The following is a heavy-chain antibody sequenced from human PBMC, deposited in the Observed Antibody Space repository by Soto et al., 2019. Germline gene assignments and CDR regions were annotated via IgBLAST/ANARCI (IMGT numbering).Heavy chain of an antibody. CDR2: ISGSGGST. Sequence: GGSLRLSCVASGFTFSSYAMSWVRQAPGKGMEWVAAISGSGGSTYYADSVKGRFTISRENSKNTLYLQMNSLRAEDAAVYYCAKDLVGSNADYYDYWGQGTLVTVSS. CDR3: AKDLVGSNADYYDY. CDR1: GFTFSSYA. V-gene: IGHV3-23*01. J-gene: IGHJ4*02. D-gene: IGHD2-15*01.